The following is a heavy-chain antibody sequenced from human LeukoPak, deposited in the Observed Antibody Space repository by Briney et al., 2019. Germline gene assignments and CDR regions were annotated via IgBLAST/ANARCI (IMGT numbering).Heavy chain of an antibody. V-gene: IGHV3-30-3*01. CDR3: AKETGRWELE. D-gene: IGHD1-26*01. CDR1: GFTFTSYI. Sequence: GGSLRLSCAASGFTFTSYIMHWVRQAPGKGLEWVAVMSSDGTNKYFADSVKGRFTISRDNSKNTLYLQMNSLRAEDTAVYYCAKETGRWELEWGQGTLVTVSS. J-gene: IGHJ4*02. CDR2: MSSDGTNK.